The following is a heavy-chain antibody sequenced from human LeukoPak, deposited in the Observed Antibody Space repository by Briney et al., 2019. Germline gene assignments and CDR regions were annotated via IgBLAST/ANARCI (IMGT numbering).Heavy chain of an antibody. J-gene: IGHJ4*02. V-gene: IGHV3-23*01. CDR3: AKSSMIVVARFDY. Sequence: GGSLRLSCAASGFTFSSYSMDWVRQAPGKGLEWVSAISGSGGSTYYADSVKGRFTISRDNSKNTLYLQMNSLRAEDTAVYYCAKSSMIVVARFDYWGQGTLVTVSS. D-gene: IGHD3-22*01. CDR2: ISGSGGST. CDR1: GFTFSSYS.